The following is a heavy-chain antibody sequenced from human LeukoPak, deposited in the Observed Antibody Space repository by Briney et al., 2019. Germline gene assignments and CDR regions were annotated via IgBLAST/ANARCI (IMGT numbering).Heavy chain of an antibody. Sequence: GGSLRLSCAASGFTFSDYYMSWIRQAPGKGLEWVSYISSSGSTIYYADSVKGRFTISRDNAKNSLYLQMNSLRAEDTAVNYCARDMAGYSYEFDYWGQGTLVTVSS. V-gene: IGHV3-11*04. D-gene: IGHD5-18*01. CDR1: GFTFSDYY. J-gene: IGHJ4*02. CDR3: ARDMAGYSYEFDY. CDR2: ISSSGSTI.